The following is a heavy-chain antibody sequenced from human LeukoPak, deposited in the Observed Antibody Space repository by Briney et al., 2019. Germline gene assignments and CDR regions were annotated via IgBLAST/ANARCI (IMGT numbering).Heavy chain of an antibody. Sequence: GGSLRLSCAASGFTFSSYAMSWVRQAPGKGLEWVSSISGSGGRTHYTDSVKGRFTISRDNSKNTLYLQMNNLRAEDTAVYYCAKSNGYGLVDIWGQGTMVTVSS. CDR2: ISGSGGRT. J-gene: IGHJ3*02. CDR3: AKSNGYGLVDI. CDR1: GFTFSSYA. V-gene: IGHV3-23*01. D-gene: IGHD3-10*01.